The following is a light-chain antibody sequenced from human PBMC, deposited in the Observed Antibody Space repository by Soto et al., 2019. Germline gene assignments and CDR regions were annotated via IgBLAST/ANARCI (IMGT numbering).Light chain of an antibody. Sequence: DIVMTQSPLSLPVTPGEPASISCRSSQSLLHSNGYNYLDWYLQKPVQSPQLLIYLGSNRASGVPDRFSGSGSSTDFTLKISRVEAEDVGVYYCMQPLQSWTFGQGTKVEIK. CDR2: LGS. J-gene: IGKJ1*01. CDR1: QSLLHSNGYNY. CDR3: MQPLQSWT. V-gene: IGKV2-28*01.